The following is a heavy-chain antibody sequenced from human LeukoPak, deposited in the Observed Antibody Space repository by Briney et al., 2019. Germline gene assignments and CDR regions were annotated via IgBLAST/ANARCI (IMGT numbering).Heavy chain of an antibody. CDR2: IYYSGST. D-gene: IGHD2-2*01. V-gene: IGHV4-31*03. CDR3: ARAWYEDIVVVPAAEPYYYYMDV. Sequence: SQTLSLTCTVSGGSISSGGYYWSWIRQHPGKGLEWIGYIYYSGSTYYNPSLKSRVTISVDTSKNQFSLKLSSVTAADTAVYSCARAWYEDIVVVPAAEPYYYYMDVWGKGTTVTVSS. J-gene: IGHJ6*03. CDR1: GGSISSGGYY.